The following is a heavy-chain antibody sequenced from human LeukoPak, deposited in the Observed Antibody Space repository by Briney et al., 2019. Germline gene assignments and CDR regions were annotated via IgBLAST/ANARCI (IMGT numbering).Heavy chain of an antibody. CDR2: IYHSGST. V-gene: IGHV4-30-2*01. CDR3: ARLSATPSYYYGMDV. Sequence: PSETLSLTCAVSGGSISSGGYSWSWIRQRPGKGLEWIGYIYHSGSTYYNPSLKSRVTISVDRSKNQFSLKLSSVTAADTAVYYCARLSATPSYYYGMDVWGQGTTVTVSS. D-gene: IGHD2-2*01. CDR1: GGSISSGGYS. J-gene: IGHJ6*02.